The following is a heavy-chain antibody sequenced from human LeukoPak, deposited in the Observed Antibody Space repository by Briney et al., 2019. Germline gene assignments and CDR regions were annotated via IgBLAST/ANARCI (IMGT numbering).Heavy chain of an antibody. CDR1: GFTFSSYS. V-gene: IGHV3-21*04. J-gene: IGHJ4*02. CDR3: ARDSGGEATDFYFDY. Sequence: GGSLRLSCAAPGFTFSSYSMNWVRQAPGKGLEWVSSISSSSSYIYYADSVKGRFTISRDNAKNSLYLQMNSLRAEDTAVYYCARDSGGEATDFYFDYWGQGTLVTVSS. D-gene: IGHD3-16*01. CDR2: ISSSSSYI.